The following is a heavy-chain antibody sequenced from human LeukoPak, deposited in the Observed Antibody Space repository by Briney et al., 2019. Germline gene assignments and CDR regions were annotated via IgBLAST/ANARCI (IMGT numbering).Heavy chain of an antibody. CDR1: GGSISSSNW. CDR3: ARSELGGVYFQQ. J-gene: IGHJ1*01. CDR2: IYHSGST. Sequence: PSGTLSLTCAVSGGSISSSNWWSWVRQPPGKGLERIGEIYHSGSTNYNPSLKSRVTISVDKSKNQFSLKLRSVTAADTAVYYCARSELGGVYFQQWGQGTLVTVSS. D-gene: IGHD1-26*01. V-gene: IGHV4-4*02.